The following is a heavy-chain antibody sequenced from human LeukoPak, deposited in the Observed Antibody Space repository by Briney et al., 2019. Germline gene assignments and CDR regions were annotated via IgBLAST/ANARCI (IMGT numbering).Heavy chain of an antibody. D-gene: IGHD2-15*01. CDR2: ISYDGSNK. Sequence: GGSLRLSCAASGFTFSSYGMHWVRQAPGKGLEWVAVISYDGSNKYYADSVKGRLTISRDNSKNTLYLQMNSLRAEDTAVYYCAKSSCYSGCYFDYWGQGTLVTVSS. V-gene: IGHV3-30*18. CDR1: GFTFSSYG. CDR3: AKSSCYSGCYFDY. J-gene: IGHJ4*02.